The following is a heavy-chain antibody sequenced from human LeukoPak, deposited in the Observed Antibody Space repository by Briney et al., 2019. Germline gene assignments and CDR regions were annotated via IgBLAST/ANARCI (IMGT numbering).Heavy chain of an antibody. Sequence: PGGSLRLSCAASGFTFSSYSMNWVRQAPGKGLEWVSSISSSSSYIYYADSVKGRFTISRDNAKNSLYLQMNSLRAEDTAVYYCAREGITMVRGVTIPEKSFDPWGQGTLVTVSS. CDR1: GFTFSSYS. D-gene: IGHD3-10*01. J-gene: IGHJ5*02. V-gene: IGHV3-21*01. CDR3: AREGITMVRGVTIPEKSFDP. CDR2: ISSSSSYI.